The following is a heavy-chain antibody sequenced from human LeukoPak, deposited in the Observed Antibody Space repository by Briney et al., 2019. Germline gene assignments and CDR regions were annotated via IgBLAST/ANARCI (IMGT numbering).Heavy chain of an antibody. CDR1: GFTFDDYA. V-gene: IGHV3-9*01. J-gene: IGHJ3*02. CDR2: ISWNSGSI. CDR3: ARAATSRWPGTAFDI. Sequence: HPGRSLRLSCAASGFTFDDYAMHWVRQAPGKGLEWVSGISWNSGSIGYADSVKGRFTISRDNAKNSLYLQMNSLRAEDTAVYYCARAATSRWPGTAFDIWGQGTMVTVSS. D-gene: IGHD4-23*01.